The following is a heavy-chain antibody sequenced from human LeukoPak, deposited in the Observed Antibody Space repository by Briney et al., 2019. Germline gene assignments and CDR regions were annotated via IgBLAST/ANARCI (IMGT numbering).Heavy chain of an antibody. J-gene: IGHJ4*02. D-gene: IGHD4-11*01. CDR1: GITFSDYW. Sequence: PGGSLTLSCATSGITFSDYWMHWVRQVPGKGLVWVSHIDQLGTYTTFADSVKGRFAISRDNAENTVYLHLTSLRVEDTAVYYCATDDYRGLGYWGQGTLVTVSS. CDR2: IDQLGTYT. V-gene: IGHV3-74*03. CDR3: ATDDYRGLGY.